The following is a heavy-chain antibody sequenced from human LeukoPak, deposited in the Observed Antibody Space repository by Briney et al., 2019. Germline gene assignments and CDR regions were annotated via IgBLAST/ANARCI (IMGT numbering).Heavy chain of an antibody. Sequence: GGSLRLSCAASGFTFSTYTMNWVRQAPGKGLEWGSSISSSGTYIYFADSVKGRFTISRDNAKNSLYLQMNSLRAEDTAVYYCARGALYCSSTSCYPDCWGQGTLVTVSS. V-gene: IGHV3-21*01. J-gene: IGHJ4*02. D-gene: IGHD2-2*01. CDR1: GFTFSTYT. CDR2: ISSSGTYI. CDR3: ARGALYCSSTSCYPDC.